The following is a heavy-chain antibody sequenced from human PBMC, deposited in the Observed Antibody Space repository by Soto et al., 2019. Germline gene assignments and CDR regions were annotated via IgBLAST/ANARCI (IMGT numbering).Heavy chain of an antibody. CDR2: INSDGSNT. CDR1: GFTFSSYW. V-gene: IGHV3-74*01. Sequence: EVQLVESGGGLVQPGGSLRLSCVASGFTFSSYWMHWVRQAPGKGLVWVSHINSDGSNTRYADSVKGRFTISRDNAENTLYLQMNSLRAADTAVYYCARGSLVRGVFDYWGQGTLITVSS. D-gene: IGHD3-10*01. CDR3: ARGSLVRGVFDY. J-gene: IGHJ4*02.